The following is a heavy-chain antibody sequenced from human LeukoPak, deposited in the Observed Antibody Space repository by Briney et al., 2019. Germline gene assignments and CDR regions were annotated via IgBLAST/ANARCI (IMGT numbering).Heavy chain of an antibody. CDR1: GFTVRSKY. CDR3: ATELRYVGGYFDY. D-gene: IGHD3-9*01. V-gene: IGHV3-53*01. CDR2: ILTGDNT. J-gene: IGHJ4*02. Sequence: PGGSLRLSCAASGFTVRSKYMSWVRQAPGEGPEWVSVILTGDNTYYSDSVRGRFTISRDHSRNTLYLQMNNLRAEDTAVYYCATELRYVGGYFDYWGQGTLVTVSS.